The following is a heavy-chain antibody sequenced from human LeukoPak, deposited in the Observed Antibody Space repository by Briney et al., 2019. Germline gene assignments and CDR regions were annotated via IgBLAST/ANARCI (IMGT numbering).Heavy chain of an antibody. CDR3: ATLDGYNPRY. J-gene: IGHJ4*02. CDR2: IRQDGSEK. D-gene: IGHD5-24*01. CDR1: GFTFSSYW. V-gene: IGHV3-7*01. Sequence: GGSLRLSCAASGFTFSSYWMTWVRQAPGKGLEWVANIRQDGSEKYYVDSVKGRFTISRDNAKNSLYLQVNSLRAEDTAVYHCATLDGYNPRYWGQGTLVTVSS.